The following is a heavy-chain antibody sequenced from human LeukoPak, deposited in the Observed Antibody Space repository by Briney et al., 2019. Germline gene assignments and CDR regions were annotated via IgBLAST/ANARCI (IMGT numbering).Heavy chain of an antibody. J-gene: IGHJ6*03. D-gene: IGHD2-15*01. Sequence: ASVKVSCKASGYTFTSYGISWLRQAPGQGLEWMAWISPYNGDTNYAQKFQGRVTMTTDTSTSTAYMELRSLRSDDTAVYYCARNRQWSATYYSYYMDVWGKGTTVTVSS. CDR1: GYTFTSYG. CDR2: ISPYNGDT. CDR3: ARNRQWSATYYSYYMDV. V-gene: IGHV1-18*01.